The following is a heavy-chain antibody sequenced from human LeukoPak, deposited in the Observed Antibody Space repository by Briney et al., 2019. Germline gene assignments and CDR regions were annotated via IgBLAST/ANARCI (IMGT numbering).Heavy chain of an antibody. Sequence: GGSLRLSCAASGFTFSSYGMHWVRQAPGKGLEWVAVISYDGSNKYYADSVKGRFTISRDNSKNALYLQMNSLRAGDTAVYYCAKEKGYGGYYGMDVWGQGTTVTVSS. CDR3: AKEKGYGGYYGMDV. J-gene: IGHJ6*02. CDR1: GFTFSSYG. D-gene: IGHD5-18*01. V-gene: IGHV3-30*18. CDR2: ISYDGSNK.